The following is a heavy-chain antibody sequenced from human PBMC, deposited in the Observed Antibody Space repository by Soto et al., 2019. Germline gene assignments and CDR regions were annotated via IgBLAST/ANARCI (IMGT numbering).Heavy chain of an antibody. J-gene: IGHJ6*02. CDR3: ARIAPVAARDYYYYYGMDV. V-gene: IGHV1-18*04. CDR2: ISAYNGNT. D-gene: IGHD2-15*01. CDR1: GYTFTSYG. Sequence: ASVKVSCKASGYTFTSYGISWVRQSPGQGFEWMGWISAYNGNTNYAQKLQGRVTMTTDTSTSTAYMELRSLRSDDTAVYYCARIAPVAARDYYYYYGMDVWGQGTTVTVSS.